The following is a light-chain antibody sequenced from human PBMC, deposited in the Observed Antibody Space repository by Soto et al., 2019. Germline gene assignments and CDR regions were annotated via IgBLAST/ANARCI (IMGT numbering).Light chain of an antibody. CDR1: SSGIGGYNY. CDR2: EVS. Sequence: QSALTQPASVSGSPGQSITISCTGTSSGIGGYNYVSWYQQHPGKAPKLIIYEVSNRPSGVSSHFSGSKSGNTASLTISGLQAEDEADYYCTSYTSTNTYVVFGGGTKVTVL. CDR3: TSYTSTNTYVV. V-gene: IGLV2-14*01. J-gene: IGLJ2*01.